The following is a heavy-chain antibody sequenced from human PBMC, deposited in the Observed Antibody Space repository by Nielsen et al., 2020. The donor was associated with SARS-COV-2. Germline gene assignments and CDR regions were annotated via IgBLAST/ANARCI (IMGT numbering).Heavy chain of an antibody. CDR1: GYSISSGYY. D-gene: IGHD5-18*01. CDR2: IYHSGST. J-gene: IGHJ4*02. V-gene: IGHV4-38-2*02. Sequence: GSLRLSCTVSGYSISSGYYWGWIRQPPGKGLEWIGSIYHSGSTYYNPSLKSRVTISVDTSKNQFSLKLSSVTAADTAVYYCARQIQLWSTNFDCWGQGTLVTVSS. CDR3: ARQIQLWSTNFDC.